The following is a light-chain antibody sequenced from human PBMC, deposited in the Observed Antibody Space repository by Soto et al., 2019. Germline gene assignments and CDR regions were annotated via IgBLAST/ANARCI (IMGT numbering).Light chain of an antibody. V-gene: IGKV3-20*01. CDR2: GAS. Sequence: EIVLTQSPGTLSLSPGERATLSCRASQSVSSSYLAWYQQKPGQAPRLLIYGASSRATGIPDRFSGSGSGTDFTLTIIRLLPDDVAVYYFQQYDSCPPYTFGRGTKLEIK. CDR3: QQYDSCPPYT. J-gene: IGKJ2*01. CDR1: QSVSSSY.